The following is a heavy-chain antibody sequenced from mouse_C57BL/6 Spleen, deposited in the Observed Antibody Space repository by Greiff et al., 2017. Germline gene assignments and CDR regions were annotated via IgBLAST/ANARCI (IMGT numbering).Heavy chain of an antibody. D-gene: IGHD5-1*01. CDR2: INPNNGGT. CDR1: GYTFTDYY. J-gene: IGHJ3*01. CDR3: ARGRYEYPAWFAY. V-gene: IGHV1-26*01. Sequence: EVQLQPSGPELVKPGASVKISCKASGYTFTDYYMNWVKQSHGKSLEWIGDINPNNGGTSYNQKFKGKATLTVDKSSSTAYMELRSLTSEDSAVYYCARGRYEYPAWFAYWGQGTLVTVSA.